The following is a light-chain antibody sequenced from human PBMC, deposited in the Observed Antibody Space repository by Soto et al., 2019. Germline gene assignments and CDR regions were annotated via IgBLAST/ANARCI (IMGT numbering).Light chain of an antibody. J-gene: IGKJ1*01. CDR1: QGISSY. CDR2: AAS. Sequence: IQMTQSPSTLSASVGDRVTISCRMSQGISSYLAWYQQKPGKAPELLIYAASTLQSGVPSRFSGSGSGTDFTLTITRLEPEDFAVYYCQQYGGSPRTFGQGTKVDIK. CDR3: QQYGGSPRT. V-gene: IGKV1D-8*02.